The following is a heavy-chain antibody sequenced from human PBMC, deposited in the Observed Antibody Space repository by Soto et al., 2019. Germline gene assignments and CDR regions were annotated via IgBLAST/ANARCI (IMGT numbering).Heavy chain of an antibody. V-gene: IGHV2-5*02. J-gene: IGHJ5*02. CDR3: AHRPWYAFEP. Sequence: QITLKESGPTLVKPTQTPTLTCTFSGFSLSTTGVGVGWIRQPPGKALEWLALLYWDGEKRYSPSLKSRLTITKDTSKNQVVLTMTNMDPVDTATYYCAHRPWYAFEPWGQGILVTVSS. CDR2: LYWDGEK. D-gene: IGHD6-13*01. CDR1: GFSLSTTGVG.